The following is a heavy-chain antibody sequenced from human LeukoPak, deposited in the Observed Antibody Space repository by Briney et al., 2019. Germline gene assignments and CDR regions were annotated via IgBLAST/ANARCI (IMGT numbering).Heavy chain of an antibody. D-gene: IGHD3-22*01. CDR3: AKVSPYYDSSGRYFDY. V-gene: IGHV3-23*01. J-gene: IGHJ4*02. Sequence: QPGGSLRLSCAASGFTFSSFAMSWVRQAPGKGLEWVSTISGSGGSTYYADSVKGRFTISRDNSKNTLYLQMNSLRAEDTAVYYCAKVSPYYDSSGRYFDYWGQGTLVTVSS. CDR1: GFTFSSFA. CDR2: ISGSGGST.